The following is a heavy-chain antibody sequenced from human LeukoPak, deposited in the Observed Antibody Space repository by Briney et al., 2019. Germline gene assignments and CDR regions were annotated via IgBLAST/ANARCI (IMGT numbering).Heavy chain of an antibody. CDR2: ISSSGGTI. CDR3: ARLSSGAFDI. CDR1: GFTFSSYE. D-gene: IGHD1-14*01. Sequence: GGSLRLSCAASGFTFSSYEMNWVRQAPGKGLEWVSYISSSGGTIYYPDSVKGRFTISRDNAKNSLYLQMNSLRAEDTAIYYCARLSSGAFDIWGQGTMVTVSS. J-gene: IGHJ3*02. V-gene: IGHV3-48*03.